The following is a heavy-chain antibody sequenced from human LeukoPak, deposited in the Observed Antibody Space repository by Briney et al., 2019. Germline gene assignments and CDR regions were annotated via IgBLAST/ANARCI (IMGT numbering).Heavy chain of an antibody. J-gene: IGHJ4*02. CDR3: AREGGGYSYGPGVFDY. CDR2: IIPIFGIA. Sequence: SVKVSCKASGGTFSSYAISWVRQAPGQGLEWMGRIIPIFGIANYAQKFQGRVTITADKSTSTAYMELSSLRSEDTAVYYCAREGGGYSYGPGVFDYWGQGTLVTVSS. CDR1: GGTFSSYA. V-gene: IGHV1-69*04. D-gene: IGHD5-18*01.